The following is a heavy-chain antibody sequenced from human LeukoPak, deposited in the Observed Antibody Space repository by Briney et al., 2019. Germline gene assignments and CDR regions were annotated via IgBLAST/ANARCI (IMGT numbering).Heavy chain of an antibody. V-gene: IGHV3-33*01. Sequence: PGRSLRLSCAASGFTFSSFGMHWVRQTPDKGLEWVALIWYNGGNKHYADSVKSQYIISRDNSNNTLYLHIDTLRTEDTAVYYCARFRDGVFSGGDYYNGMDVWGQGTTVTVSS. J-gene: IGHJ6*02. CDR2: IWYNGGNK. CDR1: GFTFSSFG. CDR3: ARFRDGVFSGGDYYNGMDV. D-gene: IGHD3-16*01.